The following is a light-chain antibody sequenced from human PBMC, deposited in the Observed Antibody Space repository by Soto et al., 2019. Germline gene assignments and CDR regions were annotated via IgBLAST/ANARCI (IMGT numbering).Light chain of an antibody. CDR3: QQYDSSPIN. CDR1: QSVSSY. J-gene: IGKJ5*01. V-gene: IGKV3-20*01. Sequence: EIVLTQSPGTLSLSPGERATLSCRASQSVSSYLAWYQQKPGQAPRLLIYGASSRATGIPDRFSGSGSGTDFTLTITPLEPDDFVVYFCQQYDSSPINFGQGTRLEIK. CDR2: GAS.